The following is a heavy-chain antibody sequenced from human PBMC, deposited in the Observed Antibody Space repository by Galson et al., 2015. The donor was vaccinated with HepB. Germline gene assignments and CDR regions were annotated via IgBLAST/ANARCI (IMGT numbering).Heavy chain of an antibody. J-gene: IGHJ4*02. CDR3: ARDRLPQGVAGTTQPTDY. D-gene: IGHD1-7*01. CDR2: ISGYNGKT. V-gene: IGHV1-18*01. CDR1: GYTFTYYG. Sequence: SVKVSCKASGYTFTYYGINWVRQAPGQRLEWMGWISGYNGKTEYAQKVQDRVTMTTDTSTTTAYMDLKNLRSNDTAVYYCARDRLPQGVAGTTQPTDYWGQGTLVTVSS.